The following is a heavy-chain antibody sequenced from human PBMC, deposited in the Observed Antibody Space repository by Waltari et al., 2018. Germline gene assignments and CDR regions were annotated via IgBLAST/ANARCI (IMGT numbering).Heavy chain of an antibody. V-gene: IGHV4-34*01. Sequence: QVQLQQWGAGLLKPSETLSLTCAVYGGSFSGYYWSWIRQPPGKGLEWIGEINHSGSTNYNPSLKSRVTISVDTSKNQFSLKLSSVTAADTAVYYCARIPLSSSIAARPYYYYYYMDVWGKGTTVTVSS. CDR2: INHSGST. J-gene: IGHJ6*03. D-gene: IGHD6-6*01. CDR1: GGSFSGYY. CDR3: ARIPLSSSIAARPYYYYYYMDV.